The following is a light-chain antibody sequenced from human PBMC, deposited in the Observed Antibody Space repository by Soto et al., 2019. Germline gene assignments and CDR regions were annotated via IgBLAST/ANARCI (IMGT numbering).Light chain of an antibody. CDR1: SSDVGGYNY. Sequence: QSVLTQPASVSGSPGQSITISCTGTSSDVGGYNYVSWYQQHPGKAPKLMIYDVSNRPSGVSNRFSGSKSGNTASLTISGPQAEDEADYSCTSYTSSRPRVFGTGTKVT. J-gene: IGLJ1*01. V-gene: IGLV2-14*01. CDR2: DVS. CDR3: TSYTSSRPRV.